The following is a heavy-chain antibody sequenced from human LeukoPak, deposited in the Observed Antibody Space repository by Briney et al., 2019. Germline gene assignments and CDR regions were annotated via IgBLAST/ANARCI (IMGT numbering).Heavy chain of an antibody. Sequence: GGSLRLSCAGSGFTMSTNAMSWVRQAPGKGLEWVSAIEGSVDKTHYADSVKGRFTISRDNSMNTLYLQMNNLRAEDTAIYFCAKDIWRWAFDIWGQGTMVTVSS. CDR2: IEGSVDKT. J-gene: IGHJ3*02. CDR1: GFTMSTNA. CDR3: AKDIWRWAFDI. D-gene: IGHD5-24*01. V-gene: IGHV3-23*01.